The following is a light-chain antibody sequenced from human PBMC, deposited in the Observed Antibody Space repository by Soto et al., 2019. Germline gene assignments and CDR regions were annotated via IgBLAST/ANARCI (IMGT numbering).Light chain of an antibody. Sequence: DIQMTQSPSTLSASAGDRVTITCRASQSINAWLAWYQQKPGKAPKLLIYDVSTLDSGVPSRFSGSASGTEFTLTISSLESDDVATYYCQQYHRYPTFGQGTKVDIK. CDR1: QSINAW. V-gene: IGKV1-5*01. J-gene: IGKJ1*01. CDR2: DVS. CDR3: QQYHRYPT.